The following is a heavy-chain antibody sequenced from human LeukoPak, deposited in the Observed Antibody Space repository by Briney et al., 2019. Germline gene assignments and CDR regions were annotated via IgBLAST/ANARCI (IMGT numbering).Heavy chain of an antibody. CDR2: IKQDGNEK. CDR1: GIRFSSYW. Sequence: GGSLRLPCAASGIRFSSYWMNWVRQSPGKGLEWVANIKQDGNEKYYVDSVKGRFTISRDNANNLLYLEMNSLRAEDTAIYYCARGGSRVTTAGTMDVWGLGTTVTVFS. CDR3: ARGGSRVTTAGTMDV. D-gene: IGHD1-14*01. J-gene: IGHJ6*04. V-gene: IGHV3-7*03.